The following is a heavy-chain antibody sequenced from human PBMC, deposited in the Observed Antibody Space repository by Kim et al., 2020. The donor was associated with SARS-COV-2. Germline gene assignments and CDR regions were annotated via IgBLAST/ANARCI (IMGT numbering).Heavy chain of an antibody. CDR3: AKIATPGKAPFDD. D-gene: IGHD6-13*01. Sequence: GGSLRLSCAGSGFTFGDYAMHWVRQAPGKGLEWVSGISWNGGSIVYADSVKGRFTISRDNARNSLYMQMNNLRDEDTALYYCAKIATPGKAPFDDWGQGT. V-gene: IGHV3-9*01. CDR2: ISWNGGSI. J-gene: IGHJ4*02. CDR1: GFTFGDYA.